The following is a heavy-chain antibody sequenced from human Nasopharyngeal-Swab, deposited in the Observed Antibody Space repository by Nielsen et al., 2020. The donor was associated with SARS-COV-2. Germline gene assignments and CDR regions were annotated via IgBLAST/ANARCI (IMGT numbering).Heavy chain of an antibody. CDR3: ARGQTKYQMLTWFDP. D-gene: IGHD2-8*01. J-gene: IGHJ5*02. CDR1: GYTFTSYG. V-gene: IGHV1-18*01. Sequence: ASVQVSCKASGYTFTSYGIIWVRQAPGQGLEWMGWISAYNGNTNYAQKLQGRVTMTTDTSTSTAYMELRSLTSDDTAIYYCARGQTKYQMLTWFDPWGQGTLVTVSS. CDR2: ISAYNGNT.